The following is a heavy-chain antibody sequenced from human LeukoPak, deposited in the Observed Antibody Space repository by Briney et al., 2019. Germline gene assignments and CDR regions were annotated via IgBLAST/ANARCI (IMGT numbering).Heavy chain of an antibody. CDR3: ARGRGSGWYAD. J-gene: IGHJ4*02. CDR1: GYTFTTYY. V-gene: IGHV1-46*01. D-gene: IGHD6-13*01. Sequence: ASVKVSCKASGYTFTTYYMHWVRQAPGRGLEWMGIINPSGGSTSYAQKFQGRVTMTRDTSTSTVYMDLSSLRSEDTAVYFCARGRGSGWYADWGQGTLVTVSS. CDR2: INPSGGST.